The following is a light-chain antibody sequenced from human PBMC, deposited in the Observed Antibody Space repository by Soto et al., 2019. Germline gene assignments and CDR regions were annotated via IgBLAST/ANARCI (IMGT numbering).Light chain of an antibody. V-gene: IGKV1-5*03. CDR3: QQSNSYPYT. CDR1: QSISSW. J-gene: IGKJ2*01. CDR2: KAS. Sequence: DIQMTQSPSTLSASVGDRVTITCRASQSISSWFAWYQQKPGKAPKLLIYKASSLESGVPSRFSGSGSGTEFTLTISSLQPDEFATYYCQQSNSYPYTFGQGTKLEIK.